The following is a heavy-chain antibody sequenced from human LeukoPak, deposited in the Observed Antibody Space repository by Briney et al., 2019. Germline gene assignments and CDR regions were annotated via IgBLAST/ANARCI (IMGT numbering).Heavy chain of an antibody. CDR2: INHSGRV. Sequence: SDTLSLTCAVSGESFSYNYWTWVRQPPGKGLEWIGDINHSGRVNSRPSLKSRVTISADTSKSQFSLKLNAVTAADTAVYYCARGLGPMSPSLNYWGQGSLVTVSS. CDR1: GESFSYNY. CDR3: ARGLGPMSPSLNY. D-gene: IGHD3-22*01. V-gene: IGHV4-34*01. J-gene: IGHJ4*02.